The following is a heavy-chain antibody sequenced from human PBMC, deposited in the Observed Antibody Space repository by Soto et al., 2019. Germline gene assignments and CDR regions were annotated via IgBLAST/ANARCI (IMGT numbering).Heavy chain of an antibody. CDR3: ARHPSDDFWSGLYYMDV. CDR2: IYPGDSDT. V-gene: IGHV5-51*01. CDR1: GYSFTSYW. J-gene: IGHJ6*03. Sequence: CKGSGYSFTSYWIGWVRQMPGKGLEWMGIIYPGDSDTRYSPSFQGQVTISADKSISTAYLQWSSLKASDTAMYYCARHPSDDFWSGLYYMDVWGKGTTVTVSS. D-gene: IGHD3-3*01.